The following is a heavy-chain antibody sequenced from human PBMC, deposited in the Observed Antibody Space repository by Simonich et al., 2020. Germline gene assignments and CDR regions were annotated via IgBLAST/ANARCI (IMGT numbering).Heavy chain of an antibody. CDR1: GFTFSSYW. J-gene: IGHJ6*03. CDR2: IKQDGSEK. Sequence: EVQLVESGGGLVQPGGSLRLSCAASGFTFSSYWMSWVRQAPGKGLEWVANIKQDGSEKYYVDSVKGRFTIPRDNAKNSLFLQMNSLRAEDTAVYYCARDGLGTAYYYYMDVWGKGTTVTVSS. CDR3: ARDGLGTAYYYYMDV. V-gene: IGHV3-7*01. D-gene: IGHD7-27*01.